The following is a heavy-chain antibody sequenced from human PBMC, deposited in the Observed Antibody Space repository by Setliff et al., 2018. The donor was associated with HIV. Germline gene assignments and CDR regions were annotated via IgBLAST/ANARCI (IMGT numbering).Heavy chain of an antibody. D-gene: IGHD1-26*01. Sequence: GASLKISCAASGFRSRSYWMSWVRQAPGKGLESVANVKQDGTETLYVDSVKGLFTISRDNANNLVYLQMNSLRVEYTAVYFCARWGSGSYERVFDYWGQGMLVTVSS. CDR1: GFRSRSYW. CDR3: ARWGSGSYERVFDY. CDR2: VKQDGTET. V-gene: IGHV3-7*01. J-gene: IGHJ4*02.